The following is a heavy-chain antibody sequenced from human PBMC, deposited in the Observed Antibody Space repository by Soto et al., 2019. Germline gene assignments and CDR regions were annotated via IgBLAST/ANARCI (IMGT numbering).Heavy chain of an antibody. CDR2: IYYSGST. V-gene: IGHV4-59*01. J-gene: IGHJ3*02. CDR1: GGSISSYY. D-gene: IGHD2-2*01. Sequence: NPSETLSLTCTVSGGSISSYYWSWIRQPPGKGLEWIGYIYYSGSTNYNPSLKSRVTISVGTSKNQFSLKLSSVTAADTAVYYCARDLGYCISTSCYHDAFDIWGQGRMVTVSS. CDR3: ARDLGYCISTSCYHDAFDI.